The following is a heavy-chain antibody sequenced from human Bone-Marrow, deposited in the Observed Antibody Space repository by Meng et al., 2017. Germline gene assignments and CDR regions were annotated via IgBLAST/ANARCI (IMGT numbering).Heavy chain of an antibody. V-gene: IGHV3-15*01. CDR3: ATGAAAADH. Sequence: VQLVEAGGSLVKPGGSLRLSCVASGLSFTDAWMSWVRQAPGKGLEWVGRIKRNSDGGTIDYAAPVKGRFTISRDDSKNTLYLQMDSLITEDTAVYFCATGAAAADHWGQGTLVTVSS. D-gene: IGHD6-13*01. CDR1: GLSFTDAW. J-gene: IGHJ4*02. CDR2: IKRNSDGGTI.